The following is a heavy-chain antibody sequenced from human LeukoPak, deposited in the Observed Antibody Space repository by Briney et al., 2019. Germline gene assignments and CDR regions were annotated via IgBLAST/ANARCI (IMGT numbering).Heavy chain of an antibody. D-gene: IGHD3-3*01. CDR3: ATSRSIFGVVTHFDY. CDR1: GGSISSGSYY. Sequence: PSETLSLTCTVSGGSISSGSYYWSWIRQPAGKGLEWIGRIYTSGSTNYNPSLKSRVTISVDTSKNQFSLKLSSVTAADTAVYYCATSRSIFGVVTHFDYWGQGTLVTVSS. CDR2: IYTSGST. J-gene: IGHJ4*02. V-gene: IGHV4-61*02.